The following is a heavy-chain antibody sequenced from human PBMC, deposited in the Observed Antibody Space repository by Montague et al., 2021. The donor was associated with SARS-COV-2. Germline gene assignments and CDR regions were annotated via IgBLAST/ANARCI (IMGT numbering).Heavy chain of an antibody. CDR3: ARDIAVLGLFDY. CDR1: GGSISSGSYY. CDR2: ISISGST. J-gene: IGHJ4*02. Sequence: TLSLTCTVSGGSISSGSYYWSWIRQPAGKGLEWIGRISISGSTNYNPSLKSRVTISVDTSKDQFSLKLSSVTAADKAVYYCARDIAVLGLFDYWGQGTLVTVSS. D-gene: IGHD6-19*01. V-gene: IGHV4-61*02.